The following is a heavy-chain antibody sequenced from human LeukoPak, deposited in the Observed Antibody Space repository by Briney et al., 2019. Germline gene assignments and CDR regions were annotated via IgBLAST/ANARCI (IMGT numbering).Heavy chain of an antibody. D-gene: IGHD6-13*01. J-gene: IGHJ4*02. V-gene: IGHV3-66*02. Sequence: GGSLRLSCAASGFTVSSNYMSWVRRAPGKGLEWVSVIYSGGSTYYADSVKGRFTISRDNSKNTLYLQMNSLRAEDTAVYYCARVHGLTAAAGPRDYWGQGTLVTVSS. CDR2: IYSGGST. CDR3: ARVHGLTAAAGPRDY. CDR1: GFTVSSNY.